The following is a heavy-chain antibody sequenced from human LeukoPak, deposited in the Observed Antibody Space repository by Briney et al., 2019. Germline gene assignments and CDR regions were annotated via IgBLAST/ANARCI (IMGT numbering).Heavy chain of an antibody. CDR1: GFTFSSYG. D-gene: IGHD1-26*01. Sequence: SGGSLRLSCAASGFTFSSYGMHWVRKAPGKVLECVEVISYDGSNKYYADSVKGRFTISRDNSKNTLYLQMNSLRADDTAVYYCAKAAGGATSLFDYWGQGTLVTVSS. CDR2: ISYDGSNK. J-gene: IGHJ4*02. CDR3: AKAAGGATSLFDY. V-gene: IGHV3-30*18.